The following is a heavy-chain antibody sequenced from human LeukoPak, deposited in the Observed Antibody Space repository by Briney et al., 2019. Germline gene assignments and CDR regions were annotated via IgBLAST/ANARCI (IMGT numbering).Heavy chain of an antibody. CDR3: ARAPSQVGGYYPEYFRH. D-gene: IGHD3-22*01. V-gene: IGHV3-74*01. J-gene: IGHJ1*01. CDR1: GFTFSRYW. CDR2: IKSEGKK. Sequence: GGSVRLSCEASGFTFSRYWMHWVRQAPGKGVVGVSRIKSEGKKTYPDSVKRRFTIPRNNDENTVALQMDTLRAEDTGVYYCARAPSQVGGYYPEYFRHWGQGSLVTVSS.